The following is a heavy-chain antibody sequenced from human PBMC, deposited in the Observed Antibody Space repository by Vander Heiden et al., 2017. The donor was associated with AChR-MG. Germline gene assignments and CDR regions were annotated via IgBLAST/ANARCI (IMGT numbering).Heavy chain of an antibody. CDR1: AGTFSSYA. V-gene: IGHV1-69*01. CDR2: IIPIFGTA. Sequence: QVQLVQSGAEVKKPGSSVKVSCKASAGTFSSYAISWVRQAPGQGLEWMGGIIPIFGTANYAQKFQGRVTITADESTSTAYMELSSLRSEDTAVYYCARDRAVATMVSIYYYGMDVWGQGTTVTVSS. J-gene: IGHJ6*02. CDR3: ARDRAVATMVSIYYYGMDV. D-gene: IGHD5-12*01.